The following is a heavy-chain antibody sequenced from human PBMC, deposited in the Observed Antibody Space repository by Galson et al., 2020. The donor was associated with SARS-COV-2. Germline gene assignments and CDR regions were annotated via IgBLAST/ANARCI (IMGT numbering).Heavy chain of an antibody. Sequence: GGSLRLSCAASGFTSSTYAMHWVRQAPGKGLEWVAVIWSDGNNKYYLDSVKGRFTISRDNSKNTVNLQMNGLRAEDTAVYYCTTSIIVPGTLDYWGQGTLVSVSS. CDR2: IWSDGNNK. D-gene: IGHD3-22*01. CDR1: GFTSSTYA. J-gene: IGHJ4*02. CDR3: TTSIIVPGTLDY. V-gene: IGHV3-33*01.